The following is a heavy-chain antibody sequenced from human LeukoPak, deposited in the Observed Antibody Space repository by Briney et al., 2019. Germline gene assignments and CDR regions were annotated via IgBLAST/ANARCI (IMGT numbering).Heavy chain of an antibody. CDR1: GGSFSGYY. J-gene: IGHJ5*02. CDR2: INHSGST. V-gene: IGHV4-34*01. CDR3: ARGNYDYVWGNYRPGGSSWFDP. D-gene: IGHD3-16*02. Sequence: SETLSLTCGVYGGSFSGYYWSWIRQPPGKGLEWIGEINHSGSTNYNPPLRSRVTISVDTSKNQFSLKLSSVTAADTAVYYCARGNYDYVWGNYRPGGSSWFDPWGQGTLVTVSS.